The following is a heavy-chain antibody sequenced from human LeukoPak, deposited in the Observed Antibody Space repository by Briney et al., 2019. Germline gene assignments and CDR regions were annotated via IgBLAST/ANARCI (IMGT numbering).Heavy chain of an antibody. CDR3: ASAGITMVRGFLHFDY. V-gene: IGHV3-74*01. CDR1: GFTFSSYW. Sequence: GGSLRLSCAASGFTFSSYWMHWVRQAPGKGLVWVSRINTDGSSTSYADSVKGRFTISRDNAKNTLYLQMNSLRAEDTAVYYCASAGITMVRGFLHFDYWGQGTLVTVSS. D-gene: IGHD3-10*01. CDR2: INTDGSST. J-gene: IGHJ4*02.